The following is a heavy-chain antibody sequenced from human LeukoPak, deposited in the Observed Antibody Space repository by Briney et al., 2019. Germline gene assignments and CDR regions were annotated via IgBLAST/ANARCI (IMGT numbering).Heavy chain of an antibody. Sequence: GGSLRLSCAASGFTFSSYGMHWVRQAPGKGLEWVAVISYDGSNKYYADSVKGRFTISRDNSKNTLYLQMNSLRAEDTAVYYCAKDPDGIAAAGTVGEYFDYWGQGTLVTVSS. D-gene: IGHD6-13*01. J-gene: IGHJ4*02. CDR2: ISYDGSNK. V-gene: IGHV3-30*18. CDR1: GFTFSSYG. CDR3: AKDPDGIAAAGTVGEYFDY.